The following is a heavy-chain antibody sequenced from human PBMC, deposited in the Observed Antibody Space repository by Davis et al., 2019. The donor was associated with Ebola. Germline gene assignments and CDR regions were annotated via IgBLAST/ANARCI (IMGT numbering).Heavy chain of an antibody. D-gene: IGHD3-3*01. J-gene: IGHJ5*02. CDR1: GYTFTSYG. V-gene: IGHV1-18*01. Sequence: AASVKVSCKASGYTFTSYGISWVRQAPGQGLEWMGWISAYNGNTNYAQKLQGRVTMTTDTSTSTAYMELRSLRSDDTAVYYCARDTYYDFWSGYYTDNWFDPWGQGTLVTVSS. CDR3: ARDTYYDFWSGYYTDNWFDP. CDR2: ISAYNGNT.